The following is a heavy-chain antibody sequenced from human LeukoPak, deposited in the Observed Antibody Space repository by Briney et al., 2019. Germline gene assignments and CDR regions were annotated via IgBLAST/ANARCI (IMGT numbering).Heavy chain of an antibody. Sequence: GGSLRLSCAASGFTFGDYGMSWVRQAPGKGLEWVSGLNWDGGTTGHADSVKGRFTISRDNAKNSLYMQMNSLRAEDTAVYYCARGSSAFDIWGQGTMVTVSS. V-gene: IGHV3-20*04. D-gene: IGHD3-10*01. J-gene: IGHJ3*02. CDR2: LNWDGGTT. CDR1: GFTFGDYG. CDR3: ARGSSAFDI.